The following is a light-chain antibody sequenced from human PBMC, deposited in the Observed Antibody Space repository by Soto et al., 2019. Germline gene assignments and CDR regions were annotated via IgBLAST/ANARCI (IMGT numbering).Light chain of an antibody. CDR1: QSVSSSY. Sequence: EIVLTQSPGTLSLSPGERATLSCRASQSVSSSYLAWYQQKPGQPPRLLIYGASSRATGIPDRFSGSGSGTDFTLTITRLEPEDFAVYYCPHYRISFGGGTKVEIK. V-gene: IGKV3-20*01. J-gene: IGKJ4*01. CDR3: PHYRIS. CDR2: GAS.